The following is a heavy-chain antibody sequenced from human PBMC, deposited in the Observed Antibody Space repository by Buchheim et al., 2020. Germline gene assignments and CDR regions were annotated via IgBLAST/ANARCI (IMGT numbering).Heavy chain of an antibody. V-gene: IGHV3-33*01. CDR3: AREGKAYYYYGMDV. CDR2: IWYDGSNK. J-gene: IGHJ6*02. Sequence: QVQLVESGGGVVQPGRSLRLSCAASGFTFSSYGMHWVRQAPGKGLEWVAVIWYDGSNKYYADSVKGRFTISRDNSKNTLYLQMNSLRAEDTAVYYCAREGKAYYYYGMDVWGQGTT. CDR1: GFTFSSYG.